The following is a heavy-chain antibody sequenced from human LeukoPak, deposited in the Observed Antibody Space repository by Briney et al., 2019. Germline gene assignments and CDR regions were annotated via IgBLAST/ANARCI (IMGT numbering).Heavy chain of an antibody. Sequence: GSLRLSCAASGFTFSSYAMSWIRQPPGKGLEWIGYIYYSGSTNYNPSLKSRVTISVDTSKNQFSLKLSSVTAADTAVYYCARESYYYDSSGYYYYFDYWGQGTLVTVSS. D-gene: IGHD3-22*01. CDR1: GFTFSSYA. CDR2: IYYSGST. V-gene: IGHV4-59*01. J-gene: IGHJ4*02. CDR3: ARESYYYDSSGYYYYFDY.